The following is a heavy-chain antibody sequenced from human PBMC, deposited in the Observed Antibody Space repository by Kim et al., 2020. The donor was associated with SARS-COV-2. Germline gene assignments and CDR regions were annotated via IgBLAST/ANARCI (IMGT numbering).Heavy chain of an antibody. D-gene: IGHD2-21*02. CDR2: IYYSGST. J-gene: IGHJ4*02. CDR3: ARGGGAYCGGDCYPNYFDY. Sequence: SETLSLTCTVSGGSVSSGSYYWSWIRQPPGKGLEWIGYIYYSGSTNYNPSLKSRVTISVDTSKNQFSLKLSSVTAADTAVYYCARGGGAYCGGDCYPNYFDYWGQGTLVTVSS. CDR1: GGSVSSGSYY. V-gene: IGHV4-61*01.